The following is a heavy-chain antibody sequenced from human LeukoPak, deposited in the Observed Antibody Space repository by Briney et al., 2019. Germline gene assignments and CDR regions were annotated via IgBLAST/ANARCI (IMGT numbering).Heavy chain of an antibody. V-gene: IGHV4-4*09. CDR2: IYTSGST. CDR3: ARQGYEKSRFDY. J-gene: IGHJ4*02. Sequence: SETLSLTCTVSGGSISSYYWSWIRQPPGKGLEWIGYIYTSGSTNYNPSFKSRVTISVDTSKNQFSLKLSSVTAADTAVYYCARQGYEKSRFDYWGQGTLVTVSS. D-gene: IGHD2-2*01. CDR1: GGSISSYY.